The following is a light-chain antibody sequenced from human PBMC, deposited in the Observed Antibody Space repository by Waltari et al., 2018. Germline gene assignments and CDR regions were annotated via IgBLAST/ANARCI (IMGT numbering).Light chain of an antibody. V-gene: IGLV8-61*01. CDR3: LMYMGSGIWV. CDR1: SCPIPSASY. CDR2: KIN. J-gene: IGLJ2*01. Sequence: QTVVTQETSLSVSPGGAATLTCALRSCPIPSASYASWYRQTPGPAPRTLIYKINSRSAGVPDRFSGSFLGNKAALTITGAQADDESDYYCLMYMGSGIWVFGGGTKVTVL.